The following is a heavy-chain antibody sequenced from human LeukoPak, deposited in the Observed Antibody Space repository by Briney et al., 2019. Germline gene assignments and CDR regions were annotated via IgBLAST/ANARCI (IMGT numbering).Heavy chain of an antibody. Sequence: SETLSLTCAVYGGSFSGYYWSWIRQPPGKGLEWIGEINHSGSTNYNPSLKSRVTISVDTSKNQFSLKLSSVTAADTAVYYCARRGRPGIAAAGTLCYWGQGTLVTVSS. V-gene: IGHV4-34*01. D-gene: IGHD6-13*01. CDR3: ARRGRPGIAAAGTLCY. CDR1: GGSFSGYY. J-gene: IGHJ4*02. CDR2: INHSGST.